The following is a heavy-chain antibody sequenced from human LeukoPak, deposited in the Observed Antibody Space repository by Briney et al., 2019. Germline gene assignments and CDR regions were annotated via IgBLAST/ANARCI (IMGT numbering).Heavy chain of an antibody. D-gene: IGHD3-22*01. J-gene: IGHJ4*02. Sequence: SETLSLTCTVSGGSIRNYYWSWIRQPPGKGLECIGYIFYSGTTNYNPSLESRVTISVDTSNNQFSLKLTSVAAADTAVYYCARVLHRTNYSDRRGYLYFDHWGQRTLVTVSS. CDR3: ARVLHRTNYSDRRGYLYFDH. V-gene: IGHV4-59*01. CDR1: GGSIRNYY. CDR2: IFYSGTT.